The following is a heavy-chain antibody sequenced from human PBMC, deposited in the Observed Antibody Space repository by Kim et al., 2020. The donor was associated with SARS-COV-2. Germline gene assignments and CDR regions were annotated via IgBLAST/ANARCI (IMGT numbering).Heavy chain of an antibody. CDR1: GGSFSGYY. D-gene: IGHD2-2*03. Sequence: SETLSLTCAVYGGSFSGYYWSWIRQPPGKGLEWIGEINHSGSTNYNPSLKSRVTISVDTSKNPFSLKQSSVTAADTAVYYCARFLVDIVVVPAAIHGAFDIWGQGTMVTVSS. CDR3: ARFLVDIVVVPAAIHGAFDI. J-gene: IGHJ3*02. V-gene: IGHV4-34*01. CDR2: INHSGST.